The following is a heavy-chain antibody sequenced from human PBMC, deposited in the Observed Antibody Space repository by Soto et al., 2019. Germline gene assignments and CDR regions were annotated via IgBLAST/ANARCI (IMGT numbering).Heavy chain of an antibody. V-gene: IGHV3-74*01. J-gene: IGHJ4*02. D-gene: IGHD1-26*01. Sequence: EVQLVESGGGLVQPGGSLRLSCAASGFSFTNAWMLWVRQVPGKGLVWLSDINSDGTVTRYADSVKGRFTISRDNAKNTVSLQMNSLRAEDTAVYYCARDVEYSGSSWGQGALVTVSS. CDR1: GFSFTNAW. CDR3: ARDVEYSGSS. CDR2: INSDGTVT.